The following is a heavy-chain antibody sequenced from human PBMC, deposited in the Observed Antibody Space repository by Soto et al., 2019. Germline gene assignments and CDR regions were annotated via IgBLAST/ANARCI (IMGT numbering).Heavy chain of an antibody. CDR2: IYDSGRT. CDR1: GGSIISSGYS. V-gene: IGHV4-39*01. Sequence: SETLSLTCTVSGGSIISSGYSWGWIRQPPGKGLEWIGHIYDSGRTYYNPSLKSRVTISVDTSKNQFFLKLSSVTAADTAVYYCAGDRSGSYLGWFDPWGQGTLVTVSS. CDR3: AGDRSGSYLGWFDP. D-gene: IGHD3-10*01. J-gene: IGHJ5*02.